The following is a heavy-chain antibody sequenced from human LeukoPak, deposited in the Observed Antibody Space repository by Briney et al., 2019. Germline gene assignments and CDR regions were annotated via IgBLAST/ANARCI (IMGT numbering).Heavy chain of an antibody. CDR1: GLTFSQYG. Sequence: GGSLRLSCAASGLTFSQYGIHWVRQAPGEGLEWVAVIWYDGSNKYYTDSVKGRFTISRDNSQNTLYPQMNSLRAEDTAIYYCVRGRYSSSWYLDYWGQGTLVTVSS. D-gene: IGHD6-13*01. V-gene: IGHV3-33*01. CDR3: VRGRYSSSWYLDY. J-gene: IGHJ4*02. CDR2: IWYDGSNK.